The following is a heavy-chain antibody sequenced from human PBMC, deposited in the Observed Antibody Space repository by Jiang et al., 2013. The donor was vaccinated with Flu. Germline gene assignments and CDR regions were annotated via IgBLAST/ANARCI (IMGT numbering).Heavy chain of an antibody. CDR3: ATAYYYDSSGYYHPYFDY. CDR2: FDPEDGET. Sequence: PGKGLEWMGGFDPEDGETIYAQKFQGRVTMTEDTSTDTAYMELSSLRSEDTAVYYCATAYYYDSSGYYHPYFDYWGQGTLVTVSS. D-gene: IGHD3-22*01. J-gene: IGHJ4*02. V-gene: IGHV1-24*01.